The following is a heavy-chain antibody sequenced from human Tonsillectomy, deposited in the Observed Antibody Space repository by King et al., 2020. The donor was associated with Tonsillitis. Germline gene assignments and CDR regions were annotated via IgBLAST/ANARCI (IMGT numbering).Heavy chain of an antibody. CDR2: IHSSGAT. CDR1: GGSISSETYY. CDR3: ARYYYGSANSKYYFAY. V-gene: IGHV4-61*02. J-gene: IGHJ4*02. D-gene: IGHD3-10*01. Sequence: VQLQESGPGLVKPSQTLSLTCTVSGGSISSETYYWSWIRQPAGKGLEWIGRIHSSGATNYNPSLKSRVTMSVDTSKSQFSLNLSSVTAADTAVYYCARYYYGSANSKYYFAYWGQGTLVTVSS.